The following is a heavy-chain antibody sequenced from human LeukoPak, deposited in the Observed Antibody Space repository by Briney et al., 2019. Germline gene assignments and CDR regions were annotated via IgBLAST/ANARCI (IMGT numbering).Heavy chain of an antibody. Sequence: GESLKISCKGSGYSFTSYWIGWVRQMPGKGLQWMGIIYPGDSDTRYSPSFQGQVTISADKSISTAYLQWRSLKASDTAMYYCARAQFVVKTFGAFDTWGQGTMVTVSS. CDR3: ARAQFVVKTFGAFDT. D-gene: IGHD2-21*01. CDR2: IYPGDSDT. V-gene: IGHV5-51*01. CDR1: GYSFTSYW. J-gene: IGHJ3*02.